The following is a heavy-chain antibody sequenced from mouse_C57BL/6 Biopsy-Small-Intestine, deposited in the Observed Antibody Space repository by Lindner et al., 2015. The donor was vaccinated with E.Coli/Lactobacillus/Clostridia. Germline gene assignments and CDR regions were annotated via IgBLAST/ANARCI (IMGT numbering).Heavy chain of an antibody. Sequence: SVKVSCKASGYTFTAHYMHWVRQVPGQGLEWVGWINPNTGGTSYAKKFQGWVTMTRDTSISTVFMELSRLKFDDTAVYYCARVDAYNSFVYKFDFWGQGTMVTVSS. CDR2: INPNTGGT. J-gene: IGHJ3*01. V-gene: IGHV1-22*01. CDR1: GYTFTAHY. CDR3: ARVDAYNSFVYKFDF. D-gene: IGHD1-2*01.